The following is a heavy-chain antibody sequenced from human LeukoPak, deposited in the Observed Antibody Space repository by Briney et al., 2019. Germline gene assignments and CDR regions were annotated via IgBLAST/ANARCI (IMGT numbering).Heavy chain of an antibody. Sequence: PGGSLRLSCAASGFTVGSNYMSWVRQAPGKGLEWVSVIYSGGSTYYADSVKGRFTISRDNSKNTLYLQMNSLRAEDTAVYYCAKDASDGDYAVYWGQGTLVTVSS. CDR1: GFTVGSNY. CDR2: IYSGGST. CDR3: AKDASDGDYAVY. V-gene: IGHV3-53*01. D-gene: IGHD4-17*01. J-gene: IGHJ4*02.